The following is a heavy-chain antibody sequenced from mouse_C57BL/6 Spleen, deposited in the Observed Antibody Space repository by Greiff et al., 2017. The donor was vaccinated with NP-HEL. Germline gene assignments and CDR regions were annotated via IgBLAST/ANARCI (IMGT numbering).Heavy chain of an antibody. D-gene: IGHD1-2*01. CDR2: IHPNSGST. V-gene: IGHV1-64*01. CDR3: ARGYYGAWFAY. J-gene: IGHJ3*01. Sequence: VQLQQPGAELVKPGASVKLSCKASGYTFTSYWMHWVKQRPRQGLEWIGMIHPNSGSTNYNEKFKSKATLTVDKSSSTAYMQLSSLTSEDSAVYYCARGYYGAWFAYWGQGTLVTVSA. CDR1: GYTFTSYW.